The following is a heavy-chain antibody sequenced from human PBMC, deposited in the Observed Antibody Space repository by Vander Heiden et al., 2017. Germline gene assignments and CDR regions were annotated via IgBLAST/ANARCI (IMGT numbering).Heavy chain of an antibody. CDR2: INSTSSYI. J-gene: IGHJ4*02. Sequence: EVQLVESGGGLVKPGGSLRLSWAASGFTFSTYTMNWVRQAPGKGLGWVSSINSTSSYIYYADSVKGRFTISRDNAKNSLYLQMNSLRTEDTAVYYCASLAGAGTSDYWGQGTLVTVSS. CDR3: ASLAGAGTSDY. D-gene: IGHD6-13*01. CDR1: GFTFSTYT. V-gene: IGHV3-21*01.